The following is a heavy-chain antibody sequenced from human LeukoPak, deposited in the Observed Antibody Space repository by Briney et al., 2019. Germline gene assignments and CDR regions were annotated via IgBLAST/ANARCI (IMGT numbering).Heavy chain of an antibody. J-gene: IGHJ4*02. V-gene: IGHV3-7*03. CDR3: SRDSSTVVTHIDY. D-gene: IGHD4-23*01. CDR1: GFTFSNFW. Sequence: GGSLRLSCAASGFTFSNFWMTWVRQAPGKGLEWVATINPDGSGKYYMDSVRGRFTISRDNAKNSLYLQMDSLGAEDSALYYCSRDSSTVVTHIDYWGQGTPVTVSS. CDR2: INPDGSGK.